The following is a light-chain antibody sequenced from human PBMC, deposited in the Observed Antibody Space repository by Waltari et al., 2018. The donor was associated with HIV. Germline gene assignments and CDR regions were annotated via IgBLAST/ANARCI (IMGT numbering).Light chain of an antibody. CDR2: EDN. CDR1: SGSIDSSY. CDR3: QSYDNNNHVV. Sequence: NFMLTQPHSVSESPGKTVTISCTRSSGSIDSSYVQWYQQRPGSAPTTVIYEDNQRPSGGPDRFSGSIDSSSNSASLTISGMKTEDEAYYYCQSYDNNNHVVFGGGTKLPVL. V-gene: IGLV6-57*03. J-gene: IGLJ2*01.